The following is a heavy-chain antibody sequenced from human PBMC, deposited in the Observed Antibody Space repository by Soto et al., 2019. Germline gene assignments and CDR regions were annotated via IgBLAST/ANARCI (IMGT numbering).Heavy chain of an antibody. CDR2: INAGNGNT. D-gene: IGHD6-13*01. J-gene: IGHJ6*02. V-gene: IGHV1-3*01. Sequence: ASVKVSCKASGYTFTSYAMHWVRQAPGQGLEWMGWINAGNGNTKYSQKFQGRVTITRDTSASTAYMELSSLRSEDTAVYYCARKVIPWYSSSWSYYYYYGMDVWGQGTTVTVSS. CDR1: GYTFTSYA. CDR3: ARKVIPWYSSSWSYYYYYGMDV.